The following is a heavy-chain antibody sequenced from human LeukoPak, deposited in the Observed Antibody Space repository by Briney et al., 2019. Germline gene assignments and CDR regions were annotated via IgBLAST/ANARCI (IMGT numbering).Heavy chain of an antibody. D-gene: IGHD3-3*01. V-gene: IGHV3-64*02. Sequence: GGSLRLSCAASGFTFSNCAVHWVRQAPGEGLEYVSAISSNGGSTYYADSVKGRFTISRDNSKNTLFLQMGSLRVEDMAVYYCARGLRAYYYYGMDVWGQGTTVTVSS. CDR2: ISSNGGST. CDR3: ARGLRAYYYYGMDV. CDR1: GFTFSNCA. J-gene: IGHJ6*02.